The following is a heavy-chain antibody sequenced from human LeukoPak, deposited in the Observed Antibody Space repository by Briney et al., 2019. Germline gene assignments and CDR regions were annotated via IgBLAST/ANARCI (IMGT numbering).Heavy chain of an antibody. CDR1: GFTFSNYA. Sequence: GGSLRLSCAASGFTFSNYAMSWVRQAPGKGLEWVSAISGSGDSTYYADSVKGRFTISRDNSKNTLYLQMNSLRAEDTAVYYCARESVAAYFDYWGQGTLVTVSS. J-gene: IGHJ4*02. CDR3: ARESVAAYFDY. CDR2: ISGSGDST. D-gene: IGHD6-19*01. V-gene: IGHV3-23*01.